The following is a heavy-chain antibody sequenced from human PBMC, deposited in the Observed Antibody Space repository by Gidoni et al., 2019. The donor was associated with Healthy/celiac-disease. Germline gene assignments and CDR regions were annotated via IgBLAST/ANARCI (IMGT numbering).Heavy chain of an antibody. Sequence: QVQLVESGGGLVKPGGSLRLSCAASGFTFSDYYMSWLRPAPGKGLEWVSYISSSGSTIYYADSVKGRFTISRDNAKNSLYLQMNSLRAEDTAVYYCARDILDIVVVPAAMAYYYYYGMDVWGQGTTVTVSS. CDR3: ARDILDIVVVPAAMAYYYYYGMDV. CDR2: ISSSGSTI. D-gene: IGHD2-2*03. J-gene: IGHJ6*02. V-gene: IGHV3-11*01. CDR1: GFTFSDYY.